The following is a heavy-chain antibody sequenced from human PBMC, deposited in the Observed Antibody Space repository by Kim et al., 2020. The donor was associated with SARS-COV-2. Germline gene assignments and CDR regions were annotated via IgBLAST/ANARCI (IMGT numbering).Heavy chain of an antibody. CDR2: IYYSGST. CDR3: ARGQTYYSK. V-gene: IGHV4-59*13. D-gene: IGHD3-10*01. CDR1: GGSISNNY. Sequence: SETLSLTCTVSGGSISNNYWNWFRQPPGKGLEWIGYIYYSGSTNYNACLESRVTISVDTSKSQFSLKLSSVTAADTAVYYCARGQTYYSKWGQGTLVIVSS. J-gene: IGHJ4*02.